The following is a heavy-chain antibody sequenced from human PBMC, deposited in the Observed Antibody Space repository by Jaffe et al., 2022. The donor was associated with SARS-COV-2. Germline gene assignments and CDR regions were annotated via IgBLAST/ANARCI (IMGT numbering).Heavy chain of an antibody. CDR1: GLTFSSYW. CDR2: INQDGGEK. J-gene: IGHJ4*02. V-gene: IGHV3-7*01. Sequence: EVQLVDSGGGLVQPGGSLRLSCAASGLTFSSYWMTWVRQAPGKGLEWVANINQDGGEKYYVDSVKGRFTISRDNAKNSLYLQLNSLRGEDTAVYYCARSLKTVTQAHYFDYWGQGSLVTVSS. D-gene: IGHD4-17*01. CDR3: ARSLKTVTQAHYFDY.